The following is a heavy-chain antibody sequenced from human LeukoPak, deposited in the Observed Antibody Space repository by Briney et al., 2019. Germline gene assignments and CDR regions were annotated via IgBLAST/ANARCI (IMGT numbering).Heavy chain of an antibody. CDR1: GGSISSYY. Sequence: SETLSLTCTVSGGSISSYYWTWIRQPPGKGLEWIGYIYHSGSSTYYNPSVHSRVTISVDRSKNQFSLRLNSVTAADTALYYCARRLVGFGELLDYWGQGTLVTVSS. CDR2: IYHSGSST. J-gene: IGHJ4*02. D-gene: IGHD3-10*01. CDR3: ARRLVGFGELLDY. V-gene: IGHV4-59*01.